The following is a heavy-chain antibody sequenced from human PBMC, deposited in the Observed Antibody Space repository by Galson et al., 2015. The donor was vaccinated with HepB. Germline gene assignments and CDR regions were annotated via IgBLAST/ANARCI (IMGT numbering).Heavy chain of an antibody. V-gene: IGHV4-59*01. Sequence: ETLSLTCTVSGGSISSYYWSRIRQPPGKGLEWIGYIYYSGSTNYNPSLKSRVTISVDTSKNQFSLKLSSVTAADTAVYYCARDSIDWNLPVPRPGVLAFDIWGQGTMVTVSS. CDR2: IYYSGST. CDR1: GGSISSYY. D-gene: IGHD1-7*01. CDR3: ARDSIDWNLPVPRPGVLAFDI. J-gene: IGHJ3*02.